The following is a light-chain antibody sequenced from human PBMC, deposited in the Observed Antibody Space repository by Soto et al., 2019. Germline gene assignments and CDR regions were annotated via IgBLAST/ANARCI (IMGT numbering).Light chain of an antibody. Sequence: DIVLTQSPATLSLSPGERATLSCRASQSVSRYLAWYPQKPGQAPRLLIYDASNRAAGVPARFSGSGSGTEFTLTIDRLEPEDFATYYCQQYGSSPRAFGQGTKVDIK. CDR2: DAS. V-gene: IGKV3-11*01. J-gene: IGKJ1*01. CDR1: QSVSRY. CDR3: QQYGSSPRA.